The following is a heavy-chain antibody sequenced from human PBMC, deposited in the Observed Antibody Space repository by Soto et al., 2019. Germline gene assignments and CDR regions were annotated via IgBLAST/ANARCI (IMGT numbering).Heavy chain of an antibody. Sequence: GGSLRLSCAASGFTFSSYWMSWVRQAPGKGLEWVANIKQDGSEKYYVDSVKGRFTISRDNAKNSLYLQMNSLRAEDTAVYYCSSSSGWYYYGMDVWGQGTTVTV. CDR2: IKQDGSEK. V-gene: IGHV3-7*05. J-gene: IGHJ6*02. CDR3: SSSSGWYYYGMDV. D-gene: IGHD6-19*01. CDR1: GFTFSSYW.